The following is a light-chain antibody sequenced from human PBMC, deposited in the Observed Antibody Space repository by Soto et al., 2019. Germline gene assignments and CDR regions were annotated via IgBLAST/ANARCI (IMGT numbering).Light chain of an antibody. CDR3: CSYAGSSTYV. CDR2: EGS. Sequence: QSVLTQPASVSGSPGQSITISCTGTSSDVGSYNLVSWYQQHPGKAPKLMIYEGSKRPSGFSNRFSGSKSGNTASLTIFGLQAEDEADYYCCSYAGSSTYVFGTGTKVTVL. CDR1: SSDVGSYNL. V-gene: IGLV2-23*01. J-gene: IGLJ1*01.